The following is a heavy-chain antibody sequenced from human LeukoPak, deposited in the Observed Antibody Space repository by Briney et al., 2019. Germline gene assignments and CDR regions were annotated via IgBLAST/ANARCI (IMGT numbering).Heavy chain of an antibody. V-gene: IGHV5-51*01. CDR1: GYSFTSYW. J-gene: IGHJ4*02. CDR3: ARQSHSGSGSFYLDY. CDR2: IFPGDSDT. Sequence: GESLKISCKGSGYSFTSYWIGWVRQMPGKGLEWMGIIFPGDSDTRYSPSFQGRVTISADKSISTAYLQWSNLKALDTAMYSCARQSHSGSGSFYLDYWGQGTLVTVSS. D-gene: IGHD3-10*01.